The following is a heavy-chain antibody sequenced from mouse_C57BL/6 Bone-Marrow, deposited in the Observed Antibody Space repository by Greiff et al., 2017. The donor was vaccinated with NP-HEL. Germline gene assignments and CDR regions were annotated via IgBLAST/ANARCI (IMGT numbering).Heavy chain of an antibody. CDR1: GYNFTCHW. CDR2: IYPGSGST. V-gene: IGHV1-55*01. Sequence: QVLLLQSGAEFVKPGASVKMSCKASGYNFTCHWITWVKQRPGQGLEWIGDIYPGSGSTYYNEKFKSKDTLSVDTPSSTAYMQLSSLTSEDSAVYYCARRGYYGVGCRGQGATLTVSS. J-gene: IGHJ2*01. CDR3: ARRGYYGVGC. D-gene: IGHD1-1*01.